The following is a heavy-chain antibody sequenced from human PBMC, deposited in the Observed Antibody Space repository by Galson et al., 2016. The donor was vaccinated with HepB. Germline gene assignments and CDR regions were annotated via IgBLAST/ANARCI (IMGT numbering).Heavy chain of an antibody. Sequence: LRLSCAASGFTFSTYWMSWVRQTPGKGLEWVANIHESGNGRFYVDSVRGRFAISRDNVKNTVYLEMNSLRAEDTAVYFCARDGYGGYLDSWGQGILVTVSS. CDR3: ARDGYGGYLDS. V-gene: IGHV3-7*03. CDR2: IHESGNGR. D-gene: IGHD4-23*01. J-gene: IGHJ4*02. CDR1: GFTFSTYW.